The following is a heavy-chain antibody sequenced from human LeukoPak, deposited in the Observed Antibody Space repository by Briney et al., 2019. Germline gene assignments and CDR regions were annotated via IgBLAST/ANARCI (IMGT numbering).Heavy chain of an antibody. D-gene: IGHD3-22*01. V-gene: IGHV3-33*01. J-gene: IGHJ4*02. CDR2: IWYDGSNN. CDR1: GFTFSSYG. CDR3: ATSWYYDSSGYHPIDY. Sequence: GGSLRLSCAASGFTFSSYGMHWVRQAPGKGLEWVAVIWYDGSNNYYADSVKGRFTISRDNSKNTLYLQMNSLRAEDTAVYYCATSWYYDSSGYHPIDYWGQGTLVTVSS.